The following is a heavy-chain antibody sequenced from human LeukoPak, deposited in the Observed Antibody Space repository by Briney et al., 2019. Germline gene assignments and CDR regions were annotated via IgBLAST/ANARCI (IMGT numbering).Heavy chain of an antibody. CDR2: ISGSGGST. J-gene: IGHJ4*02. CDR1: GFTFSSYA. V-gene: IGHV3-23*01. CDR3: AKEWELLRMFDY. Sequence: GGSLRLSCAAAGFTFSSYAMSWVRQAPGKGLEWVSAISGSGGSTYYADSVKGRFTISRDNSKNTLYLQMNSLRAEDTVVYYCAKEWELLRMFDYWGQGTLVTVSS. D-gene: IGHD1-26*01.